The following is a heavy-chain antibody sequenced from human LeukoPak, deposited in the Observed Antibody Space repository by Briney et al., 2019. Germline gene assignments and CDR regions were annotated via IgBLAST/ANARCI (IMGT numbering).Heavy chain of an antibody. Sequence: TGGSLRLSCAASGFTFSSYSMNWVRQAPGKGLEWVSYISSSSSTIYYADSVKGRFTISRDNAKNSLYLQMNSLRAEDTAVYYCARGSYGPDYWGQGTLVTVSS. D-gene: IGHD5-18*01. CDR2: ISSSSSTI. CDR1: GFTFSSYS. V-gene: IGHV3-48*01. J-gene: IGHJ4*02. CDR3: ARGSYGPDY.